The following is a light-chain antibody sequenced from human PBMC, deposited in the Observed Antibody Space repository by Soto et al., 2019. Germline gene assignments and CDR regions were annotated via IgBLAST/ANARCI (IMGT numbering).Light chain of an antibody. CDR1: ETVNNW. J-gene: IGKJ1*01. V-gene: IGKV1-5*01. Sequence: DIQMTQSPSTLSASVGDRVTITCRASETVNNWLAWYQQKPGKAPKILIYDGTILESGVPFRFSGSRSGTEFTLTISSLQPDDFATYYCQQYHSYSTFGQGTNVEVK. CDR2: DGT. CDR3: QQYHSYST.